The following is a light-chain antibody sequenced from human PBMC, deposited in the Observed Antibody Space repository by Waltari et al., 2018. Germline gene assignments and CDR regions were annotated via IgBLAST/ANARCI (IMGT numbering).Light chain of an antibody. J-gene: IGLJ2*01. Sequence: SVLTQPPSASGTPGQRVTISCSGSSSTIGKNTVNWYQQLPGTAPKLVIYFNDQRPSGVPDRFSGSKSGTSASLAISGLQSEDEADFHCAVWDDSLNGLIFGGGTKLTVL. CDR2: FND. CDR3: AVWDDSLNGLI. CDR1: SSTIGKNT. V-gene: IGLV1-44*01.